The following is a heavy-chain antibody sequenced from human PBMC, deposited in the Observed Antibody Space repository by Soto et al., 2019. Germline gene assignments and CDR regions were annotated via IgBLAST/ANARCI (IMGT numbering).Heavy chain of an antibody. CDR2: IYQSGST. CDR3: ARASATIAAAAIFDY. D-gene: IGHD6-13*01. V-gene: IGHV4-4*02. J-gene: IGHJ4*02. CDR1: GGAISSSKW. Sequence: QVQLQESGPGLVKPSGTLSLTCAVSGGAISSSKWWSWVRQPPGKGLEWIGEIYQSGSTNYNPSPESRVRMSVDKSRNQFSLKLTSVCAADTAVYYCARASATIAAAAIFDYWGQGTLVTVSS.